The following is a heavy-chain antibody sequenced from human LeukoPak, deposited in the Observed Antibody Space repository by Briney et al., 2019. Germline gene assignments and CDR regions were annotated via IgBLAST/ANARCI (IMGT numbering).Heavy chain of an antibody. Sequence: GGSLRLSCAASGFTFSSYGMHWVRQAPGKGLKWVAVISYDGSNEYYADSVKGRFTISRDNSKNTLYLQMNSLRAEDTAVYYCARSHSMGYWGQGTLVTVSS. CDR1: GFTFSSYG. CDR2: ISYDGSNE. D-gene: IGHD2/OR15-2a*01. CDR3: ARSHSMGY. V-gene: IGHV3-30*03. J-gene: IGHJ4*02.